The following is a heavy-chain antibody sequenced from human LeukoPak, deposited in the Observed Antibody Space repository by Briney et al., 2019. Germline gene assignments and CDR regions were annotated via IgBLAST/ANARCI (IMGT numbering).Heavy chain of an antibody. D-gene: IGHD3-3*01. J-gene: IGHJ5*02. Sequence: GGSLRLSCAASGFTFSSYAMHWVRQAPGMGLEWVAVISYDGSNKYYADSVKGRFTISRDNSKNTLYLQMNSLRAEDTAVYYCARSPGEWFNWFDPWGQGTLVTVSS. CDR1: GFTFSSYA. CDR2: ISYDGSNK. V-gene: IGHV3-30-3*01. CDR3: ARSPGEWFNWFDP.